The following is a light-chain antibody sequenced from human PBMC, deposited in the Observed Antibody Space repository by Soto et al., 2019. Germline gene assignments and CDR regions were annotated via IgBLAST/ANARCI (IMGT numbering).Light chain of an antibody. CDR2: DNN. CDR1: SSNIGNNY. CDR3: GTWDSCLNVGV. Sequence: QSVLTQPPSVSAAPGQKVTISCSGSSSNIGNNYVSWYQQLPGTAPKLLIYDNNKRPSGIPDRFSGSKSGTSATLGITGLQTGDEADYYCGTWDSCLNVGVFGGGTKLTVL. J-gene: IGLJ2*01. V-gene: IGLV1-51*01.